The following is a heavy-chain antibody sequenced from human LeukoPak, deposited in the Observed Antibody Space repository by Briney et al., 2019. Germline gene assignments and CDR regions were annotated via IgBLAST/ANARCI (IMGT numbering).Heavy chain of an antibody. J-gene: IGHJ4*02. D-gene: IGHD3-10*01. Sequence: SETLSLTCTVYGGSFSGYYWSWIRQPPGKGLEGIGEINQSGSTNYNPSLKSRVTTSADTSKNQFSLKLNSMTAADTAVYYCARLYGSGSYYRHWGQGTLVTVSS. V-gene: IGHV4-34*01. CDR1: GGSFSGYY. CDR3: ARLYGSGSYYRH. CDR2: INQSGST.